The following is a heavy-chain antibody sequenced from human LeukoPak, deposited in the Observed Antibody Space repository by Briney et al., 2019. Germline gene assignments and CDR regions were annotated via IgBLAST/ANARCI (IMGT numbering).Heavy chain of an antibody. CDR3: AKDLEIVAPYYFDY. CDR1: GFTFSSYN. J-gene: IGHJ4*02. D-gene: IGHD3-16*02. V-gene: IGHV3-21*01. CDR2: ISGSSSYI. Sequence: GGSLRLSCAASGFTFSSYNMNWVRQAPGKGLEWVSSISGSSSYIYYADSVKGRFTISRDNAKNSLYLQMNSLRAEDTAVYYCAKDLEIVAPYYFDYWGQGTLVTVSS.